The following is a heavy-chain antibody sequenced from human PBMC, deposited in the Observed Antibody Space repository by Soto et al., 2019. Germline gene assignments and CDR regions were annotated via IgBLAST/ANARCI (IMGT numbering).Heavy chain of an antibody. D-gene: IGHD5-18*01. J-gene: IGHJ4*02. V-gene: IGHV4-61*08. Sequence: PSETLSLTCTVSGGSISSGGYCWIWIRQHPVKGLECIGYIYYSGSTNYNPSLKSRVTISVDTSKNQFSLKLSSVTAADTAVYYCARDGADTAIGEPFDYWGQGTLVTVSS. CDR3: ARDGADTAIGEPFDY. CDR2: IYYSGST. CDR1: GGSISSGGYC.